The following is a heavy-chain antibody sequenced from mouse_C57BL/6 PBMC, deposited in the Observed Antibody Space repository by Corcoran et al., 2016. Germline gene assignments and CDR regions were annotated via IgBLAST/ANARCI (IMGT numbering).Heavy chain of an antibody. J-gene: IGHJ3*01. CDR1: GYSFTSYS. D-gene: IGHD2-3*01. CDR3: VRSGSWDDGYYERFAY. CDR2: IYPGSGNT. V-gene: IGHV1-66*01. Sequence: QAQLTQSGPELVMPGASVKLSCKASGYSFTSYSIHWVKQRPGQGLEWIGWIYPGSGNTKYNEKFKGKATLTADTSSSTAYMQLSSLTSEDSAVYYCVRSGSWDDGYYERFAYWGQGTLVTVSA.